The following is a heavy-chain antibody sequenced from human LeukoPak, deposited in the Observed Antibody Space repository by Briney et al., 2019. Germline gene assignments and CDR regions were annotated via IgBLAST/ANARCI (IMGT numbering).Heavy chain of an antibody. CDR2: IYTSGSN. CDR1: GGSISSYY. D-gene: IGHD4-23*01. J-gene: IGHJ6*03. Sequence: SETLSLTCTVSGGSISSYYWSWIRQPAGKGLEWIGRIYTSGSNNYNPSLKSQVTMSVDTSKNQFSLKLSSVTAADTAMYYCAREVADYGGYYYYHYMDVWGKGTTVTISS. CDR3: AREVADYGGYYYYHYMDV. V-gene: IGHV4-4*07.